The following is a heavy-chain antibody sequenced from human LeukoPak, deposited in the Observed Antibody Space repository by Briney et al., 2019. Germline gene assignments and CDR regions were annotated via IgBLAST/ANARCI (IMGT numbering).Heavy chain of an antibody. CDR3: ARDEDIVVVVAAPFGFDP. D-gene: IGHD2-15*01. V-gene: IGHV1-69*04. Sequence: GASVKVSCKASGGTFSSYAISWVRQAPGQGLEWMGRIIPILGIANYAQKFQGRVTITADKSTSTAYMELSSLRSEDTAVYYCARDEDIVVVVAAPFGFDPWGQGTLVTVSS. CDR2: IIPILGIA. CDR1: GGTFSSYA. J-gene: IGHJ5*02.